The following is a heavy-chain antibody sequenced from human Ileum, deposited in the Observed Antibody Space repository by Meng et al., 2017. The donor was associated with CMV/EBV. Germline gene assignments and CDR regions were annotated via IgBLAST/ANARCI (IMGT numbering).Heavy chain of an antibody. CDR3: AREDSGWYGTSDY. D-gene: IGHD6-19*01. CDR2: ISYDGSNK. CDR1: GFTFSSYA. Sequence: AASGFTFSSYAMHWVRQAPGKGLEWVAVISYDGSNKYYADSVKGRFTISRDNSKNTLYLQMNSLRAEDTAVYYCAREDSGWYGTSDYWGQGTLVTVSS. V-gene: IGHV3-30-3*01. J-gene: IGHJ4*02.